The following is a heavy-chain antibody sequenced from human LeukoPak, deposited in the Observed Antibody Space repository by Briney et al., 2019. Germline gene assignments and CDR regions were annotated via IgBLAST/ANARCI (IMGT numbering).Heavy chain of an antibody. CDR2: ISYDGSNK. J-gene: IGHJ4*02. D-gene: IGHD3-16*01. V-gene: IGHV3-30*18. CDR1: GFTFSNYG. CDR3: AKDGESGGFDY. Sequence: PGGSLRLSCAASGFTFSNYGMHWVRQAPGKGLEWVAVISYDGSNKYYADSVKGRFTISRDNSKNTLYLQMNSLRAEDTAVYYCAKDGESGGFDYWGQGTLVTVSS.